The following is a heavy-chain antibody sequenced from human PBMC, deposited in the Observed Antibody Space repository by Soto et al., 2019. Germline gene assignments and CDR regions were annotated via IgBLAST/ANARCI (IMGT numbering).Heavy chain of an antibody. CDR1: RFTLSSFG. CDR3: ARDPGKWGRSYYGMDV. V-gene: IGHV3-33*01. CDR2: IWYDGSNK. Sequence: QVQLVESGGGVVQPGRSLRLSCEASRFTLSSFGMHWVRQAPGKGLEWVAVIWYDGSNKYYADSVKCRFTISRDNSKNTLYLQMNSLRGEDTAVYYCARDPGKWGRSYYGMDVWGQGTTVTVSS. D-gene: IGHD3-16*01. J-gene: IGHJ6*02.